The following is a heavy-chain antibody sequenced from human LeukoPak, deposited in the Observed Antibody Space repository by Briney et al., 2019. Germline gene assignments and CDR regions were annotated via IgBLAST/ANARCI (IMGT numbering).Heavy chain of an antibody. Sequence: PGGSLRLSCAASGFTFSSYGMHWVRQAPGKGLEWVAFIRYDGSNKYYADSVKGRFTISRDNSKNTLYLQMNSLRAEDTAVYYCARRKTTELRPYYYYMDVWGKGTTVTASS. V-gene: IGHV3-30*02. J-gene: IGHJ6*03. CDR2: IRYDGSNK. CDR1: GFTFSSYG. CDR3: ARRKTTELRPYYYYMDV. D-gene: IGHD1-7*01.